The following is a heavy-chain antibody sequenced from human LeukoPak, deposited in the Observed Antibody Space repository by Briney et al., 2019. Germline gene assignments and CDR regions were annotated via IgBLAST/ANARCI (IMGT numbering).Heavy chain of an antibody. J-gene: IGHJ3*02. D-gene: IGHD3-22*01. CDR2: IIPIFGTA. Sequence: ASVKVSCKASGGTFSSYAISWVRQAPGQGLEWMGGIIPIFGTANYAQKFQGRVTITADESTSTAYMELSSLRSEDTAVYYCARVIHYYDSSGYPGDAFDIWGQGTMVTVSS. CDR3: ARVIHYYDSSGYPGDAFDI. V-gene: IGHV1-69*13. CDR1: GGTFSSYA.